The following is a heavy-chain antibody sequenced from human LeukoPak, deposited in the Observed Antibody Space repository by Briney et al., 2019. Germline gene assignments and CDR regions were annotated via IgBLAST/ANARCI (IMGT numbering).Heavy chain of an antibody. J-gene: IGHJ4*02. CDR2: IGVPGGGT. Sequence: GGSLRLSCAASGFTFSSHTMRWVRQAPGKGPEWVSTIGVPGGGTYYADSVKGRFTISRDNSMNTLYLQMNSLRAEDTAVYYCARGMDYWGQGTLVTVSS. V-gene: IGHV3-23*01. CDR3: ARGMDY. CDR1: GFTFSSHT.